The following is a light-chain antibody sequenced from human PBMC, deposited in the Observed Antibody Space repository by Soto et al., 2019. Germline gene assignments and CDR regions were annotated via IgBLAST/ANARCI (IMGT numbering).Light chain of an antibody. Sequence: SYELTQPPSVSVSPGQTASITCSGDKLGDKYACWYQQKPGQSPVLVIYQDSKRPSGIPERFSGSNSGNTATLTISGTQAMDEADYYCQAWDSSTEGVFATGTTLTVL. V-gene: IGLV3-1*01. CDR1: KLGDKY. CDR3: QAWDSSTEGV. CDR2: QDS. J-gene: IGLJ1*01.